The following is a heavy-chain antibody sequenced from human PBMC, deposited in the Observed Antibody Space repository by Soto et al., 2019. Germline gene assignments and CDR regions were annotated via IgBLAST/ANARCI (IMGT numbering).Heavy chain of an antibody. D-gene: IGHD6-19*01. Sequence: SETLSLTCAVSGGSISSTNWWNWVRQPPGKGLEWIGEIDHSGSTNYNPSLKSRVTMSVDKPKNQFSLKLSSVTATDTAVYYCVRDSGNGWKDYWGQGTQVTVSS. CDR1: GGSISSTNW. J-gene: IGHJ4*02. V-gene: IGHV4-4*02. CDR2: IDHSGST. CDR3: VRDSGNGWKDY.